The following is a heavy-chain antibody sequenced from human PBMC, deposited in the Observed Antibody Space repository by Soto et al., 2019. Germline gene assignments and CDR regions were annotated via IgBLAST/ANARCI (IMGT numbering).Heavy chain of an antibody. J-gene: IGHJ5*02. Sequence: PGGSLRLSWAASGFTFSSYWMHWVRQAPGKGLVWVSRINSDGSSTSYADSVKGRFTISRDNAKNTLYLQMNSLRAEDTAVYYCAAAAGTSDWFDPWGQGTLVTVSS. D-gene: IGHD6-13*01. V-gene: IGHV3-74*01. CDR2: INSDGSST. CDR3: AAAAGTSDWFDP. CDR1: GFTFSSYW.